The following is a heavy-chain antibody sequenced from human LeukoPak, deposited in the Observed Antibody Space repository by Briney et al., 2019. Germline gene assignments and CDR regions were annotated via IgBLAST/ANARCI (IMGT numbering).Heavy chain of an antibody. J-gene: IGHJ5*02. D-gene: IGHD2-2*01. CDR1: GYTFTGYY. Sequence: ASVKVSCKASGYTFTGYYMHWVRQAPGQGLEWMGWINPNSGSTNYAQKFQGRVTMTRDTSISTAYMELSRLRSDDPAVYYCASVEWSGTSCYWRGKLFDPWGQGTLVTVSS. CDR2: INPNSGST. V-gene: IGHV1-2*02. CDR3: ASVEWSGTSCYWRGKLFDP.